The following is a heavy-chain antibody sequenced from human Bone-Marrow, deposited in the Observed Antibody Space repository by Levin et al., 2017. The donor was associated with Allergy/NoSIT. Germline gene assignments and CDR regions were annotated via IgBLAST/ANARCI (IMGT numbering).Heavy chain of an antibody. J-gene: IGHJ4*02. D-gene: IGHD6-13*01. CDR1: GFTFSSYG. V-gene: IGHV3-30*18. CDR2: ISYDGSNK. CDR3: AKGGIAAAGTPDY. Sequence: SCAASGFTFSSYGMHWVRQAPGKGLEWVAVISYDGSNKYYADSVKGRFTISRDNSKNTLYLQMNSLRAEDTAVYYCAKGGIAAAGTPDYWGQGTLVTVSS.